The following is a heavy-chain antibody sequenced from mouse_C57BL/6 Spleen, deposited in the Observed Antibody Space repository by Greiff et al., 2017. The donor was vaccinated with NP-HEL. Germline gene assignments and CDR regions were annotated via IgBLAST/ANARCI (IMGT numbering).Heavy chain of an antibody. J-gene: IGHJ4*01. CDR3: AKMGYDYDGYAMDY. CDR1: GFSLTSYG. CDR2: IWRGGST. V-gene: IGHV2-5*01. Sequence: QVQLQQSGPGLVQPSQSLSITCTVSGFSLTSYGVHWVRQSPGKGLEWLGVIWRGGSTDYTAAFMSRLSITKDNSKSQVFFKMNSRQADDTAIYYCAKMGYDYDGYAMDYWGQGTSVTVSS. D-gene: IGHD2-4*01.